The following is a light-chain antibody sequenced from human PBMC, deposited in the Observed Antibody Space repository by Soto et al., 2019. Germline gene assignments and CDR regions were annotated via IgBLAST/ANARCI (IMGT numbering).Light chain of an antibody. Sequence: DLQMTQSPSSLSASVGDRVTITCQASQDISNHLNWYQQKPGKAPKLLIYDASNLETGVPSRFSGSGSGTDFTFTISSLQPEDIATYYCQQYDNLSFTFGPGTKVDIK. CDR3: QQYDNLSFT. CDR1: QDISNH. CDR2: DAS. V-gene: IGKV1-33*01. J-gene: IGKJ3*01.